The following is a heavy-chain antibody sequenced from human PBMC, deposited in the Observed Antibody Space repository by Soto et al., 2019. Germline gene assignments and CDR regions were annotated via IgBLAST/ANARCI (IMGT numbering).Heavy chain of an antibody. V-gene: IGHV3-33*01. CDR1: GFSVSNYN. D-gene: IGHD5-12*01. CDR2: IWFDGSDK. J-gene: IGHJ4*02. CDR3: ARDSGGYGLAGDY. Sequence: QVQLVESGGGVVQPGRSLRLSCAASGFSVSNYNMHWVRQAPGKGLEWVAVIWFDGSDKFYADSVKGRFTISRDNSKNTLYLQMNSLRADDTAVYYCARDSGGYGLAGDYWGQGTLVTVSS.